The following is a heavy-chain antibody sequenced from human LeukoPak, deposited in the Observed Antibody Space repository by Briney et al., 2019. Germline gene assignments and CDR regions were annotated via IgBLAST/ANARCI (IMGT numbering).Heavy chain of an antibody. Sequence: GGSLRLSCAASGFTFSSYAMHWVRQAPGKGLEWVAVISYDGSNKYYADSVKGRFTISRDNSKNTLYLQMNSLRAEDTAVYYCARELYDSSGLDAFDIWGQGTMVTVSS. V-gene: IGHV3-30*04. J-gene: IGHJ3*02. CDR2: ISYDGSNK. CDR3: ARELYDSSGLDAFDI. CDR1: GFTFSSYA. D-gene: IGHD3-22*01.